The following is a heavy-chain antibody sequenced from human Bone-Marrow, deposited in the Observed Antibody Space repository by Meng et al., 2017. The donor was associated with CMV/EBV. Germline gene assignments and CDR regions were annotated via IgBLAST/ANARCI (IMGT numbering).Heavy chain of an antibody. CDR2: ISSSGSTI. J-gene: IGHJ3*02. V-gene: IGHV3-48*04. CDR1: GFTFSRYT. CDR3: ARRWEYRGFLAFDI. Sequence: GGSLRLSCTASGFTFSRYTMNWVRQAPGKGLEWVSYISSSGSTIYYADSVKGRFTISRDNAKNSLYLQMNSLRAEDTAVYYCARRWEYRGFLAFDIWGQGTMVTVSS. D-gene: IGHD1-26*01.